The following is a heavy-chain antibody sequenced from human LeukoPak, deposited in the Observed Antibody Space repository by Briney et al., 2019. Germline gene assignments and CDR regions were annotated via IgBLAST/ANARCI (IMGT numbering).Heavy chain of an antibody. V-gene: IGHV4-34*01. D-gene: IGHD3-10*01. CDR2: INHSGST. CDR1: GGSFSGYY. CDR3: ARSGEVYYYYYMNV. J-gene: IGHJ6*03. Sequence: PSETLSLTCAVYGGSFSGYYWSWIRQPPGKGLEWIGEINHSGSTNYNPSLKSRVTISVDTSKNQFSLKLSSVTAADTAVYYCARSGEVYYYYYMNVWGKGTTVTASS.